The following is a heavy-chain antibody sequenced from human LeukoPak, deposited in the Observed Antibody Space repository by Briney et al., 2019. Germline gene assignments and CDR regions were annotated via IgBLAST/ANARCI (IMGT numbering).Heavy chain of an antibody. D-gene: IGHD3-16*01. V-gene: IGHV3-64D*06. J-gene: IGHJ4*02. CDR1: GFTFSTYA. CDR3: LKVGGGFYDY. CDR2: LSSNGGST. Sequence: GGSLRLSCSASGFTFSTYAMHWVRQAPGKGLEYVSALSSNGGSTYYADSVKGRFTISRDNSKNTLYLPMSSLRAEDTAVYYCLKVGGGFYDYWGQGTLVTVSS.